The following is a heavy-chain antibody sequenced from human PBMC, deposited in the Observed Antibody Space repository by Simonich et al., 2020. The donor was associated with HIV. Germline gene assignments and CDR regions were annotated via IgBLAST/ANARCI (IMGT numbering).Heavy chain of an antibody. Sequence: QVQLQESGPGLVKPSETLSLTCAVSGYSISSGYYWGWIRQPPGKGLEWIASIYLSGITYYNPSLKSRVTISVDTSKNQFSLKMSSLTAADTAVYYCYGDYGEYYFDHWSQGTLVTVSS. CDR2: IYLSGIT. J-gene: IGHJ4*02. V-gene: IGHV4-38-2*01. CDR3: YGDYGEYYFDH. D-gene: IGHD4-17*01. CDR1: GYSISSGYY.